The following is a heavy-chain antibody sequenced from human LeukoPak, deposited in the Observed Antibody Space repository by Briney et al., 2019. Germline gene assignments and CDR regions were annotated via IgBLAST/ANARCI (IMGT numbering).Heavy chain of an antibody. CDR1: GGSISSSSYY. J-gene: IGHJ4*02. V-gene: IGHV4-39*07. D-gene: IGHD2-15*01. Sequence: SETLSLTCTVSGGSISSSSYYWGWIRQPPGKGLEWIGSIYYSGSTYYNPSLKSRVTISVDTSKNQFSLKLSSVTAADTAVYYCARRNPSKGVVRLLLYYFDYWGQGTLVTVSS. CDR3: ARRNPSKGVVRLLLYYFDY. CDR2: IYYSGST.